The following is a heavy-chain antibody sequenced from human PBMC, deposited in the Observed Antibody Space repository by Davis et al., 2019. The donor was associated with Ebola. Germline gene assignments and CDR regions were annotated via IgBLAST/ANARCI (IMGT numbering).Heavy chain of an antibody. CDR1: GDSIISANYY. J-gene: IGHJ4*02. CDR2: VYSRGAT. CDR3: ARDRGWVQGYYFDY. D-gene: IGHD3-10*01. V-gene: IGHV4-39*07. Sequence: MPGGSLRLSCSVSGDSIISANYYWGWIRQPPGKGLEWIGSVYSRGATSNNPSLKSRVTISVDKSKNQFSLKLSSVTAADTAVYYCARDRGWVQGYYFDYWGQGTLVTVSS.